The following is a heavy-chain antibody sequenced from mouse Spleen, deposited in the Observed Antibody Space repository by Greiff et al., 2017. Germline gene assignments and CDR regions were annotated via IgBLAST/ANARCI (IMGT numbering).Heavy chain of an antibody. V-gene: IGHV1-62-2*01. D-gene: IGHD4-1*01. J-gene: IGHJ1*01. CDR3: ARHEGPGTLLGWYFDV. Sequence: QVQLQQSGAELVKPGASVKLSCKASGYTFTEWIGWFYPGSGSIKYNEKFKDKATLTADKSSSTVYMELSRLTSEDSAVYFCARHEGPGTLLGWYFDVWGAGTTVTVSS. CDR2: FYPGSGSI. CDR1: GYTFTE.